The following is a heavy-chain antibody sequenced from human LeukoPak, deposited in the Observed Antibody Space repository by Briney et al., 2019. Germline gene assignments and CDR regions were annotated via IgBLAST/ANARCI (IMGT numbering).Heavy chain of an antibody. J-gene: IGHJ4*02. CDR3: ARGRYDILTLGDY. Sequence: ASVKVSCKASGYTFTGFHMHWVRQAPGQGLEWMGWINPKSSRTNYAQKFQGRVTMTRDTSISTAYMELSRLRSDDTAVYYCARGRYDILTLGDYWGQGTLVTVSS. CDR1: GYTFTGFH. D-gene: IGHD3-9*01. V-gene: IGHV1-2*02. CDR2: INPKSSRT.